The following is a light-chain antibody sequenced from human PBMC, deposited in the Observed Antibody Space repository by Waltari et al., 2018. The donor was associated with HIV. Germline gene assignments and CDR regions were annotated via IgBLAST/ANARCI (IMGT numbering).Light chain of an antibody. CDR2: DVS. CDR3: CSYAGSSTLV. Sequence: QSALTQPASVSGSPGQSITISCTGTSSDVGSYNLVSWYQQHPGKAPTLIIYDVSKRPSVVSNRFSGSKSGNTASLTISGLQAEDEADYYCCSYAGSSTLVFGGGTKLTVL. V-gene: IGLV2-23*02. J-gene: IGLJ3*02. CDR1: SSDVGSYNL.